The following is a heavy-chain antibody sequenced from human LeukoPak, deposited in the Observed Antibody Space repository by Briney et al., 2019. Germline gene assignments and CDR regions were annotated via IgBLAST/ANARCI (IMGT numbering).Heavy chain of an antibody. Sequence: SETLSLTCTVSGGSISSYYWNWIRQAPGKGLEWIGYIHYSGNTNYNPSLKSRVTMSVDTFKNHFSLNLSSVTAADTAVYYCARGSSGWYSIDYWGQGILVTVSS. CDR3: ARGSSGWYSIDY. J-gene: IGHJ4*02. CDR1: GGSISSYY. CDR2: IHYSGNT. V-gene: IGHV4-59*12. D-gene: IGHD6-19*01.